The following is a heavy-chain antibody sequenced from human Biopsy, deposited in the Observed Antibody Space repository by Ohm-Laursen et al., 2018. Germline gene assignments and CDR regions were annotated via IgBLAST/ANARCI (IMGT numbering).Heavy chain of an antibody. Sequence: SPRLSCAASGFTFSDYAMNWVRQAPGKGLEWASTISGSGGNTYYADSVRGRFTVSRDGSKSTLYLQMSSLSAEDTAFYYCAKGGYCTTSSCYMDLDYWGQGTLVTVSS. D-gene: IGHD2-2*02. J-gene: IGHJ4*02. V-gene: IGHV3-23*01. CDR2: ISGSGGNT. CDR3: AKGGYCTTSSCYMDLDY. CDR1: GFTFSDYA.